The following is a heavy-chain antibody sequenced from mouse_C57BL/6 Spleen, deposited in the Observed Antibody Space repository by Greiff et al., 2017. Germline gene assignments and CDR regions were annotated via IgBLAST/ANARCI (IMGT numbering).Heavy chain of an antibody. Sequence: VQLQQSGPELVKPGASVKISCKASGYTFADYYMNWVKQSHGKSLEWIGDINPNNGGTSYNQKFKGKATLTVDKSSSTAYMELRSLTSEDSAVYYCAREGYGFAYWGQGTLVTVSA. CDR1: GYTFADYY. J-gene: IGHJ3*01. CDR2: INPNNGGT. CDR3: AREGYGFAY. D-gene: IGHD2-2*01. V-gene: IGHV1-26*01.